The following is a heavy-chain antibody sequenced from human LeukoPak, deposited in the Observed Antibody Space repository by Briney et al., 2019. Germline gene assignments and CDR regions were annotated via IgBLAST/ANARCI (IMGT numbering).Heavy chain of an antibody. J-gene: IGHJ5*02. V-gene: IGHV4-59*01. CDR1: GGSISSYY. CDR3: AGAGSTYYDFWSGPPNRFDP. CDR2: IYYSGST. D-gene: IGHD3-3*01. Sequence: PSETLSLTCTVSGGSISSYYWSWIRQPTRKGLEWIGYIYYSGSTNYNTSLKSRVTISEDTSKNQFSLKLSSVTAADTAVYYCAGAGSTYYDFWSGPPNRFDPWGQGTLVTVSS.